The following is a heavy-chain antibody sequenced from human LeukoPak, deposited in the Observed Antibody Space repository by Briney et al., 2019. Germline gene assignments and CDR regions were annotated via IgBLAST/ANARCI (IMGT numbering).Heavy chain of an antibody. V-gene: IGHV3-74*01. CDR1: GFTFSSYW. CDR3: ARLLATWDYYYMDV. Sequence: GGSLRLSCAASGFTFSSYWMHWVRQAPGKGLVWVSRINTDGSSTSYADSVKGRFTISRDNARNSVYLQMNSLRDEDTAVYFCARLLATWDYYYMDVWGKGTTVTVSS. CDR2: INTDGSST. J-gene: IGHJ6*03. D-gene: IGHD3-3*02.